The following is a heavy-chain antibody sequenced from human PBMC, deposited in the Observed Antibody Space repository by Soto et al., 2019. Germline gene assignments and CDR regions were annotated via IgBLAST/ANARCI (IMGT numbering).Heavy chain of an antibody. CDR1: GFTVSSYA. D-gene: IGHD6-13*01. V-gene: IGHV3-23*01. CDR2: ISGSGGST. Sequence: GALRRSCAGSGFTVSSYAMSWVRQAPGKGLEWVSAISGSGGSTYYADSVKGRFTISRDNSKNTLYLQMKSLRAEDTAVFYCAKEYGIAAAVFAFDIWGQGTMVTVSS. J-gene: IGHJ3*02. CDR3: AKEYGIAAAVFAFDI.